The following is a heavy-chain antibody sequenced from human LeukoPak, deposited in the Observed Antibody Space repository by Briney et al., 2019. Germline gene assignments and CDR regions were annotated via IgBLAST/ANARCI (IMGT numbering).Heavy chain of an antibody. D-gene: IGHD3-22*01. V-gene: IGHV5-51*01. CDR3: ARLIYYDSSGYYAAPGFDY. CDR1: GYSFTSYW. CDR2: IYPGESAT. Sequence: GESLKISCKGSGYSFTSYWIGWVRQMPGKGLEWMGIIYPGESATRYSPSIQGQVTISADKSISTAYLQWSSLKASDTAMYYCARLIYYDSSGYYAAPGFDYWGQGTLVTVSS. J-gene: IGHJ4*02.